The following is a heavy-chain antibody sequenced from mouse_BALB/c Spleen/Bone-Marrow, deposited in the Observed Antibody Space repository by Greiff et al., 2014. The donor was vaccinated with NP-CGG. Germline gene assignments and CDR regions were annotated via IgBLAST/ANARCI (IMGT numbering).Heavy chain of an antibody. V-gene: IGHV5-17*02. J-gene: IGHJ1*01. D-gene: IGHD1-1*01. CDR1: GFTFSSFG. CDR3: VRPFYCYFDF. CDR2: ISSGSSNI. Sequence: EVMLVESGGGLVQPGGSRKLSCAASGFTFSSFGMPWVRQAPEKGLEWVAYISSGSSNIYYADTVKGRFTISRGNPKNTLFLQMTSLRSEDAAMYCCVRPFYCYFDFWGAGTTVTVSS.